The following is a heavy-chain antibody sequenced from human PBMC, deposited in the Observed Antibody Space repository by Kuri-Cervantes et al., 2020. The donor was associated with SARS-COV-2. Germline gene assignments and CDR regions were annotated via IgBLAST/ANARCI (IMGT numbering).Heavy chain of an antibody. CDR3: ARARVGVLDF. V-gene: IGHV3-30*04. CDR1: GFTFNTCA. CDR2: ISSDGRNK. Sequence: GGSLRLSCAASGFTFNTCAMHWVRQAPGKGLEWVTMISSDGRNKNYADSVKGRFTISRDNSKSTLYLQINSLGNEDTAIFYCARARVGVLDFWGQGALVTVSS. D-gene: IGHD2-21*01. J-gene: IGHJ4*02.